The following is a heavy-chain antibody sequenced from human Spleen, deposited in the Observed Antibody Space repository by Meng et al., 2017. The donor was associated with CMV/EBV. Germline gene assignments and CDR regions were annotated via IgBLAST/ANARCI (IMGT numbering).Heavy chain of an antibody. V-gene: IGHV3-11*01. CDR2: ISGSGNTI. CDR3: ARDLLLYYDSSGPTTVY. Sequence: GESLKISCAASGFTFSNYAMAWVRQAPGKGLEWLSYISGSGNTIYYADSVKGRFTISRDNAKKSLYLQMNSLRADDTAVYYCARDLLLYYDSSGPTTVYWGQGTLVTVSS. D-gene: IGHD3-22*01. J-gene: IGHJ4*02. CDR1: GFTFSNYA.